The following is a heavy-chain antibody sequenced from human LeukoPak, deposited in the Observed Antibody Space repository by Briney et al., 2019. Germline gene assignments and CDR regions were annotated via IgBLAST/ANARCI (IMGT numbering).Heavy chain of an antibody. CDR3: ARHNKGYYDSSGYFVN. CDR1: GGSISSYY. CDR2: ICYSGST. V-gene: IGHV4-39*01. Sequence: SETLSLTCTVSGGSISSYYWGWIRQPPGKGLEWIGSICYSGSTYYNASLKSRVTISVDTSKNQFSLRLSSVTAADTAVYYCARHNKGYYDSSGYFVNWGQGTLVTVSS. J-gene: IGHJ4*02. D-gene: IGHD3-22*01.